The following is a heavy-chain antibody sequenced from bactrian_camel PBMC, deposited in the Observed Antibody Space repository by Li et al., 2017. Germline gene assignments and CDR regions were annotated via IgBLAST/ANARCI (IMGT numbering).Heavy chain of an antibody. D-gene: IGHD2*01. J-gene: IGHJ6*01. Sequence: VQLVESGGGSVQTGGSLRLSCVASVALRSSPYRACMGWFRQPPGKESEGVAFIDSDGVTIYDDSVKGRFTISKDNNKIYMQMNSLKPEDTAMYYCAARGPYCYTKLSVRDFTYWGQGTQVTVS. CDR2: IDSDGVT. CDR3: AARGPYCYTKLSVRDFTY. CDR1: VALRSSPYRAC. V-gene: IGHV3S53*01.